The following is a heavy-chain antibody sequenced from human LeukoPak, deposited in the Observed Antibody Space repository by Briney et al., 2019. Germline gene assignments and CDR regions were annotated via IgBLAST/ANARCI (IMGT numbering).Heavy chain of an antibody. J-gene: IGHJ4*02. CDR1: GGSISSYY. Sequence: SETLSLTCTVSGGSISSYYWSWIRQPPGKGLEWIGYIYYRGSTNYNPSLKSRVTISVDTSKNQFSLKLSSVTAADTAVYYCASSPNWDFDYWGQGTLVTVSS. CDR3: ASSPNWDFDY. V-gene: IGHV4-59*12. CDR2: IYYRGST. D-gene: IGHD1-26*01.